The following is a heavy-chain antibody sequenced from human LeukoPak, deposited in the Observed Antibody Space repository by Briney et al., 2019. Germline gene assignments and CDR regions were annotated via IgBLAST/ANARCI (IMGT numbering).Heavy chain of an antibody. J-gene: IGHJ4*02. Sequence: GSLRLSCVASGFTFRNYAVYWIRQPPGKGLEWIGYIYYSGSTNYNPSLKSRVTISVDTSKNQFSLKLSSVTAADTAVYYCARASQDSIAVAGRLGFDYWGQGTLVTVSS. V-gene: IGHV4-59*01. CDR2: IYYSGST. CDR1: GFTFRNYA. CDR3: ARASQDSIAVAGRLGFDY. D-gene: IGHD6-19*01.